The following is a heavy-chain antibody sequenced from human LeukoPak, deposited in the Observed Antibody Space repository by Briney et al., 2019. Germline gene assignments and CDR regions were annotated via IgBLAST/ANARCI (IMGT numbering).Heavy chain of an antibody. V-gene: IGHV4-59*01. CDR2: ISYSGST. Sequence: PSETLSLTCTVSAGSLSTYYWSWIRQPPGKGLELIGYISYSGSTKYNPSLKSRVTISIDTSKNQFSLKLSSVTAADTAIYYCARDWVSLDCWGQGTLVTVSS. CDR3: ARDWVSLDC. CDR1: AGSLSTYY. J-gene: IGHJ4*02. D-gene: IGHD2-8*01.